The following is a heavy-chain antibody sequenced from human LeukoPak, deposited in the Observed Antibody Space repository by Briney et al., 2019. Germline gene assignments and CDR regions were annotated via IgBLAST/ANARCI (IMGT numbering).Heavy chain of an antibody. D-gene: IGHD5-24*01. V-gene: IGHV4-59*01. CDR2: IYYSGST. CDR3: ARASLGGGYNLFCDY. J-gene: IGHJ4*02. Sequence: PSETLSLTCTVSGGSISSYYWSWIRQPPGKGLEWIGYIYYSGSTNYNPSLKSRVTISVDTSKNQFSLKLSSVTAADTAVYYCARASLGGGYNLFCDYWGQGTLVTVSS. CDR1: GGSISSYY.